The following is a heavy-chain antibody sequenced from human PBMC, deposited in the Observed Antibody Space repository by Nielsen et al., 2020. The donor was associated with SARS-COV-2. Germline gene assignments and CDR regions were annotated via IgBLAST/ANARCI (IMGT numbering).Heavy chain of an antibody. V-gene: IGHV1-8*01. CDR3: AGGVHLPDYGDYLYYYYGMGV. D-gene: IGHD4-17*01. Sequence: ASVKVSCKASGYTFTSYDINWVRQATGQGLEWMGWMNPNSGNTGYAQKFQGRVTMTRNTSISTAYMELSSLRSEDTAVYYCAGGVHLPDYGDYLYYYYGMGVWGQGTTVTVSS. CDR2: MNPNSGNT. CDR1: GYTFTSYD. J-gene: IGHJ6*02.